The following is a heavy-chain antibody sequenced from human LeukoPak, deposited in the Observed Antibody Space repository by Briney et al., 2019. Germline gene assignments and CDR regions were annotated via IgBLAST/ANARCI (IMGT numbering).Heavy chain of an antibody. J-gene: IGHJ4*02. CDR1: GFAFSSYW. CDR3: GRINYEGDS. D-gene: IGHD3-16*01. Sequence: GGPLRLSCVASGFAFSSYWLHWVRQAPGEGLVWVAHINEGGTYATYAESVKDRFTVSRDNAKNTLFLQMNSLRVEDTALHYCGRINYEGDSWGQGTLVTVSS. CDR2: INEGGTYA. V-gene: IGHV3-74*01.